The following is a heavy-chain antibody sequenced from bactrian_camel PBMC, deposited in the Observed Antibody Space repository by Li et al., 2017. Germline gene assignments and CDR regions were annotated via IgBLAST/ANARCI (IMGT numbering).Heavy chain of an antibody. V-gene: IGHV3S35*01. J-gene: IGHJ4*01. CDR2: INPAGDKT. CDR1: GFTFSSYD. D-gene: IGHD5*01. Sequence: VQLVESGGGLVQPGGSLRLSCEASGFTFSSYDMSWVRQAPGKGLEWVSYINPAGDKTDYAEPVQGRFAISRDHDKNTMYLQMVGLKTEDMAVYYCAAGLLADHGLGRGTQVTVS.